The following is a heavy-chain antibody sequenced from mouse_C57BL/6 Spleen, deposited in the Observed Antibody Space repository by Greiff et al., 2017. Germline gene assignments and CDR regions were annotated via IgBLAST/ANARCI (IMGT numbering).Heavy chain of an antibody. CDR2: INPNNGGT. J-gene: IGHJ4*01. CDR1: GYTFTDYN. CDR3: ARCNYYGSQYAMDY. D-gene: IGHD1-1*01. Sequence: VQLKQSGPELVKPGASVKIPCKASGYTFTDYNMDWVKQSHGKSLEWIGDINPNNGGTIYNQKFKGKATLTVDKSSSTAYMELRSLTSEDTAVYYCARCNYYGSQYAMDYWGQGTSVTVSS. V-gene: IGHV1-18*01.